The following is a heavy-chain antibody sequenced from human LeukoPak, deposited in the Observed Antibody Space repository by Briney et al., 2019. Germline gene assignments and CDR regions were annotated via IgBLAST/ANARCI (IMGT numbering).Heavy chain of an antibody. Sequence: KPSGTLSLTCPVSGGSISSSSYYWGWIRQPPGKGLEWIASIYYTGTTYYNPSLKSRVTVSVDTSKNQFSLNLSSVTAADTAVYYCARHSARSGLYGAAENWFDPWGQGTLVTVSS. CDR3: ARHSARSGLYGAAENWFDP. J-gene: IGHJ5*02. V-gene: IGHV4-39*01. CDR2: IYYTGTT. CDR1: GGSISSSSYY. D-gene: IGHD6-19*01.